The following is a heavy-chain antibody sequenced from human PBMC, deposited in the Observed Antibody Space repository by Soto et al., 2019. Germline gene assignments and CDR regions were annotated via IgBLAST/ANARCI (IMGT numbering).Heavy chain of an antibody. CDR3: ARESEDLTSNFDY. CDR2: ISSTTNYI. CDR1: AFTFTRYS. J-gene: IGHJ4*02. Sequence: VQLVESGGGVVQPGRSLRLSCAASAFTFTRYSMNWVRQAPGKGLEWVSSISSTTNYIYYGDSMKGRFTISRDNAKNSLYLEMNSLRAEDTAVYYCARESEDLTSNFDYWGQGTLVTVSS. V-gene: IGHV3-21*06.